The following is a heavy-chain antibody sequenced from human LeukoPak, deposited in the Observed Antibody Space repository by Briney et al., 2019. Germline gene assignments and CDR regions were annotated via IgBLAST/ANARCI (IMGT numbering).Heavy chain of an antibody. CDR1: GFTFSSYS. CDR2: ISSSSGYI. Sequence: GGSLRVSCAASGFTFSSYSMNWVRQAPGKRLEWVSSISSSSGYIYYADSVKGRFTISRDNAKNSLYLQMSSLRAEDTAVYYCARDSSSSWYYYYYMDVWGKGTTVTVSS. D-gene: IGHD6-13*01. CDR3: ARDSSSSWYYYYYMDV. J-gene: IGHJ6*03. V-gene: IGHV3-21*01.